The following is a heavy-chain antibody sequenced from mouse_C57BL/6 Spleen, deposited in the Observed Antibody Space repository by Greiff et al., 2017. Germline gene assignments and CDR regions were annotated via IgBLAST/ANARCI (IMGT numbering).Heavy chain of an antibody. Sequence: EVKLLESGGGLVQPGGSLSLSCAASGFTFTDYYMSWVRQPPGKALEWLGFIRNKANGYTTEYSASVKGRFTISRDHSQTILYLQMNALRAEDSATYYCARYSTTVPFAYWGQGTLVTVSA. CDR3: ARYSTTVPFAY. CDR1: GFTFTDYY. D-gene: IGHD1-1*01. CDR2: IRNKANGYTT. J-gene: IGHJ3*01. V-gene: IGHV7-3*01.